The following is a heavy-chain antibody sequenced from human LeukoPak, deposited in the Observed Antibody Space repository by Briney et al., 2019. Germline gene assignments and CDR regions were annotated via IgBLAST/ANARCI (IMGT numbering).Heavy chain of an antibody. D-gene: IGHD2-2*01. CDR1: GYTFTSYG. CDR2: INPNSGGT. CDR3: ARGRDAASCCD. V-gene: IGHV1-2*02. Sequence: ASVKVSCKASGYTFTSYGINWVRQAPGQGLEWMGWINPNSGGTNYAQKFQGRVTMTRDTSISTAYMELSRLRSDDTAVYYCARGRDAASCCDWGQGTLVTVSS. J-gene: IGHJ4*02.